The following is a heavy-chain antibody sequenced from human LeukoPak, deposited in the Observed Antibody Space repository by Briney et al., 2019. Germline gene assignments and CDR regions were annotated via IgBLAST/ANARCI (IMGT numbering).Heavy chain of an antibody. J-gene: IGHJ4*02. CDR1: GFTFSTYW. V-gene: IGHV3-7*03. D-gene: IGHD2-15*01. CDR2: IKQDGSEK. CDR3: AREGAHDIGVDY. Sequence: GGSLRLSCAASGFTFSTYWMSWIRQAPGKGLEWVANIKQDGSEKYYVDSMKGRFTVSRDNAKNSLYLQMNSLRVEDTAVYYCAREGAHDIGVDYWGQGTLVTVSS.